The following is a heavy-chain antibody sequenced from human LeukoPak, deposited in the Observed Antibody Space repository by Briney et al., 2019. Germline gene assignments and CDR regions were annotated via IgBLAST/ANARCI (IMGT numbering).Heavy chain of an antibody. Sequence: GASVKVSCKASGYTFTSYGISWVRQAPGQGLEWMGWISAYNGNTNYAQKLQGRVTMTTDTSTSTAYMELRSLRSDDTAVYYCARLMRRIGYCSSTSCLLDAFDIWGQGTMVTVSS. CDR2: ISAYNGNT. V-gene: IGHV1-18*01. J-gene: IGHJ3*02. D-gene: IGHD2-2*01. CDR3: ARLMRRIGYCSSTSCLLDAFDI. CDR1: GYTFTSYG.